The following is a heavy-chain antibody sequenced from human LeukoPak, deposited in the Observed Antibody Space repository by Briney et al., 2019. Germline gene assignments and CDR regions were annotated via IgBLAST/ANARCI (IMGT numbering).Heavy chain of an antibody. CDR2: IGIRGDT. V-gene: IGHV3-13*01. Sequence: GGSLRLSCAASGFTFIDYDMHWVRQVIGKGLEWVSAIGIRGDTHYSGSVKGRFTISRENAESSLYLQMNSLRAEDTAVYYCARGGIQVSGIDVFDYWGQGTLVTVSS. CDR3: ARGGIQVSGIDVFDY. J-gene: IGHJ4*02. D-gene: IGHD6-19*01. CDR1: GFTFIDYD.